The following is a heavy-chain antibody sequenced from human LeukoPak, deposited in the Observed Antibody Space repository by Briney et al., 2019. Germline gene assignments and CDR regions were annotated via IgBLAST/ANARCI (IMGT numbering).Heavy chain of an antibody. CDR3: ARDPGTSSKVDY. D-gene: IGHD2-2*01. CDR1: GFTFSDHY. Sequence: GGSLRLSCAASGFTFSDHYMSWIRQTPGKGLEWVSRISRDTESVKGRFTTSRDNTKNSLYLQMNSLRVDDTAVYYCARDPGTSSKVDYWGQGTLVTVSS. CDR2: IS. J-gene: IGHJ4*02. V-gene: IGHV3-11*01.